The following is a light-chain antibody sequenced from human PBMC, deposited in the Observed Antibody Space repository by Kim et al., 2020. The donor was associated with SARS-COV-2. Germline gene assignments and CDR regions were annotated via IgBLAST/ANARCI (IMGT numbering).Light chain of an antibody. CDR1: QSVSTH. V-gene: IGKV3-11*01. Sequence: EIVLTQSPATLSLSPGERATLSCRTSQSVSTHLAWYQQKPGQAPRLLIYDASSRATGIPPWFSVSGSGTDFTLTISSLEPEDFAVYYCQQRANWPVTFGQGTRLEIK. J-gene: IGKJ5*01. CDR2: DAS. CDR3: QQRANWPVT.